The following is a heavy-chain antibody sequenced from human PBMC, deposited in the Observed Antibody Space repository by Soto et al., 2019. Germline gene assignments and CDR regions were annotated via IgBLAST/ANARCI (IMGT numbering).Heavy chain of an antibody. V-gene: IGHV4-31*03. D-gene: IGHD2-15*01. CDR3: ARLVVVAAIGWFDP. CDR1: GGSISSGGYY. J-gene: IGHJ5*02. Sequence: SETLSLTCTVSGGSISSGGYYWSWIRQHPGKGLEWIGYIFYSGTTYYNPSLKSRVTISVDTSKNQFSLKLSSVTAADTAVYYCARLVVVAAIGWFDPWGQGTLVTVSS. CDR2: IFYSGTT.